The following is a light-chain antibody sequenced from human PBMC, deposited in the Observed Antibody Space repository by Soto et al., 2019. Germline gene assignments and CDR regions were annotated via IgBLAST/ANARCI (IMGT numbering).Light chain of an antibody. CDR1: QSVSSSY. CDR3: QQYNKWPQT. CDR2: GAS. Sequence: EIVMTQSPATLSVSPGEKATLSCRASQSVSSSYLAWYQQKPGQAPRLLIYGASTRATGIPARFSGVGSGTEFTLTISSLQSEDFAVYYCQQYNKWPQTFGQGTRLEIK. J-gene: IGKJ5*01. V-gene: IGKV3-15*01.